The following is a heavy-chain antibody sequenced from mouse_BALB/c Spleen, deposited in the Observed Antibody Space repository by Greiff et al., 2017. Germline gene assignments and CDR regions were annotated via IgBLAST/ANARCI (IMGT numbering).Heavy chain of an antibody. J-gene: IGHJ2*01. Sequence: QVQLQQPGAELVKPGASVKLSCKASGYTFTSYWMHWVKQRPGQGLEWIGEINPSNGRTNYNEKFKSKATLTVDKSSSTAYMQLSSLTSKDSAVYYCARWYDYYWGQGTTLTVSS. CDR1: GYTFTSYW. D-gene: IGHD2-4*01. CDR2: INPSNGRT. V-gene: IGHV1S81*02. CDR3: ARWYDYY.